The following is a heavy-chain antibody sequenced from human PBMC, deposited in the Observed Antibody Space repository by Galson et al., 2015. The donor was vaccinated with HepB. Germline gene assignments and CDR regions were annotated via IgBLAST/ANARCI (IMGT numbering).Heavy chain of an antibody. CDR2: IIPIFGTA. D-gene: IGHD2-2*01. V-gene: IGHV1-69*06. CDR3: ARDEGYCSSNSCYRFAGYFDH. J-gene: IGHJ4*02. CDR1: GGTFSSYA. Sequence: SVKVSCKASGGTFSSYAISWVRQAPGQGLEWMGGIIPIFGTAKYAQKFQGRVTITADKSTSTAYMELSSLTSEDTALYYCARDEGYCSSNSCYRFAGYFDHWGQGTLVTVSS.